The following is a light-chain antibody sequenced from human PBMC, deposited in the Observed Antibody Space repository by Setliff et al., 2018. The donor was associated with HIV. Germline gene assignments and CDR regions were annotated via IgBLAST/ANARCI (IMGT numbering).Light chain of an antibody. CDR3: AAWDDGLNAFYV. CDR1: NSNIGSNT. Sequence: QSVLTQPPSTSGTPGHRVIISCSGSNSNIGSNTVNWYQQLPDTAPKLLIYSNNQRPSGVPDRFSGSKSGTSASLAISGLQSEDEADYYCAAWDDGLNAFYVFGTGTKV. CDR2: SNN. V-gene: IGLV1-44*01. J-gene: IGLJ1*01.